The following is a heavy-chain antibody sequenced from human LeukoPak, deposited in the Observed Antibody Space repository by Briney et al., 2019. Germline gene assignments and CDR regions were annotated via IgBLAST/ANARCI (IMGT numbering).Heavy chain of an antibody. V-gene: IGHV1-69*13. CDR3: ARDLRAGYSYGYAHWYYYYMDV. Sequence: SVKVSCMASGGTFSSYAISWVRQAPGQGLEWMGGIIPIFGTANYAQKFQGRVTITADESTSTAYMELSSLRSEDTAVYYCARDLRAGYSYGYAHWYYYYMDVWGKGTTVTVSS. J-gene: IGHJ6*03. CDR2: IIPIFGTA. CDR1: GGTFSSYA. D-gene: IGHD5-18*01.